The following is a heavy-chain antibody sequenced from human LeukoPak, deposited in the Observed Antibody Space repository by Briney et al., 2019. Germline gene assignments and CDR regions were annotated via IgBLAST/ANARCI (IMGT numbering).Heavy chain of an antibody. D-gene: IGHD2-15*01. J-gene: IGHJ6*03. V-gene: IGHV4-4*07. CDR1: GDSISYFY. CDR3: ARGGGMGYYYYYMDV. Sequence: SETLSLTCSVSGDSISYFYWSWIRQAAGKGLEWIGRFSSSGTTDYNASLKSRVTMSVDTSKNQLSLKVISVTAADTAVYYCARGGGMGYYYYYMDVWGKGTTVTVSS. CDR2: FSSSGTT.